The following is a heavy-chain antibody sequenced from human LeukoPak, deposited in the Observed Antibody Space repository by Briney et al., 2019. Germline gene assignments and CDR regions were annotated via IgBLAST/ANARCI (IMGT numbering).Heavy chain of an antibody. Sequence: PGGSLRLSCAASGFTFSSYSMNWVRQAPGKGLEWVSYISSSSSTIYYADSVKGRFTISRDNAKNSLYLQVNSLRDEDTAVYYCARDPTTVKPMGYWGQGTLVTVSS. V-gene: IGHV3-48*02. D-gene: IGHD4-17*01. J-gene: IGHJ4*02. CDR1: GFTFSSYS. CDR3: ARDPTTVKPMGY. CDR2: ISSSSSTI.